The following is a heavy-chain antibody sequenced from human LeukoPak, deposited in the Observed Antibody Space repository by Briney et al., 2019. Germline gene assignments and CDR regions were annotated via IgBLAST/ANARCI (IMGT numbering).Heavy chain of an antibody. V-gene: IGHV3-21*01. CDR3: ARDLDYYGSGSFGGVHDY. J-gene: IGHJ4*02. D-gene: IGHD3-10*01. CDR2: ISSSSSYI. CDR1: GFTFSSYS. Sequence: GGSLRLSCAASGFTFSSYSMNWVRQAPGKGLEWVSSISSSSSYIYYADSVKGRFTISRDNSKNTLHLQMNSLRAEDTAVYYCARDLDYYGSGSFGGVHDYWGQGTLVTVSS.